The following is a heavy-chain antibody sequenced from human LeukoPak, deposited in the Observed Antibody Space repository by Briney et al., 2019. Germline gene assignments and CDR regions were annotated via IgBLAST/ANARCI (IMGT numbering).Heavy chain of an antibody. J-gene: IGHJ4*02. V-gene: IGHV4-30-4*01. CDR3: ARAPLGFCSGGTCKRYFDY. Sequence: SETLSLTCTVSGDSISSGDYYWSWIRQPPGKGLEYIGYINYSGSTSYNPSLKSRATMLVDTSENQFSLKLSSVTAADTAVYYCARAPLGFCSGGTCKRYFDYWGQGTLVTVSS. CDR2: INYSGST. D-gene: IGHD2-15*01. CDR1: GDSISSGDYY.